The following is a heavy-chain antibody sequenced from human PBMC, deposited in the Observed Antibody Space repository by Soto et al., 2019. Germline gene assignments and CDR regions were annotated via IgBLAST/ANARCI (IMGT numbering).Heavy chain of an antibody. CDR1: GFTLTTYA. Sequence: ELLESGGGLVQPGGSLRLSCAASGFTLTTYAMTWVRQPPRKGLEWVSAIGSDGTAIQYAESVKGRFTISKDNSKDTLYLQMNSLRAEDTAVYYCAKPGLTVAGTRYFDRWGQGTLVTVSS. J-gene: IGHJ4*02. D-gene: IGHD6-19*01. CDR3: AKPGLTVAGTRYFDR. V-gene: IGHV3-23*05. CDR2: IGSDGTAI.